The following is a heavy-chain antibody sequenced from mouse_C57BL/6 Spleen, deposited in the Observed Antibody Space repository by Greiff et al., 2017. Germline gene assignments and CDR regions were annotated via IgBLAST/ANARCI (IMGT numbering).Heavy chain of an antibody. D-gene: IGHD2-3*01. J-gene: IGHJ4*01. CDR3: AVLPADGPEAMDY. Sequence: QVQLQQPGAELVRPGTSVKLSCKASGYTFTSYWMHWVKQRPGQGLEWIGVIDPSDSYTNYNQKFKGKATLTVDKSSSTAYMQLSSLTSEDSAVYYCAVLPADGPEAMDYWGQGTSVTVSS. V-gene: IGHV1-59*01. CDR1: GYTFTSYW. CDR2: IDPSDSYT.